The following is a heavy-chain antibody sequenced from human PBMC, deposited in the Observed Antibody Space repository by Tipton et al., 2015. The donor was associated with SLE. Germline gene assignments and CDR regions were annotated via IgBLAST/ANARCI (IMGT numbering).Heavy chain of an antibody. V-gene: IGHV3-43D*04. D-gene: IGHD6-13*01. CDR2: FSWDGGST. J-gene: IGHJ2*01. CDR1: GFTFDDYA. Sequence: SLRLSCAASGFTFDDYAMHWVRQAPGKGLEWVSLFSWDGGSTYYADSVKGRFTISRDNSKNTLYLQINSLRAEDTAVYYCARDLSGVAGTGGYFDLWGRGTLVTVSS. CDR3: ARDLSGVAGTGGYFDL.